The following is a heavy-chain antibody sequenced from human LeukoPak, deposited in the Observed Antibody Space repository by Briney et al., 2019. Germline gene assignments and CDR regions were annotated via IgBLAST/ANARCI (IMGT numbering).Heavy chain of an antibody. D-gene: IGHD3-22*01. J-gene: IGHJ5*02. CDR1: GGSISSYY. CDR3: ARDLEDYYDSSGYYNWFDP. CDR2: IYTSGST. Sequence: PSETLSLTCTVSGGSISSYYWSRIRQPAGKGLEWIGRIYTSGSTNYNPSLKSRVTMSVDTSKNQFSLKLSSVTAADTAVYYCARDLEDYYDSSGYYNWFDPWGQGTLVTVSS. V-gene: IGHV4-4*07.